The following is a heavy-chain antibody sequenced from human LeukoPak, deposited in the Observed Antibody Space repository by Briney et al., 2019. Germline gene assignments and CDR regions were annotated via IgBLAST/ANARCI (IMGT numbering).Heavy chain of an antibody. Sequence: GGSLRLSCEGSGFDFSRYGMHWVRQAPGKGLEWVAMIWFDESNKYYVDSVKGRFTISRDNAKNSLYLQMNSLRAEDTAVYYCARVGSSPQRGFDYWGQGTLVTVSS. CDR2: IWFDESNK. D-gene: IGHD2-15*01. CDR1: GFDFSRYG. CDR3: ARVGSSPQRGFDY. V-gene: IGHV3-33*01. J-gene: IGHJ4*02.